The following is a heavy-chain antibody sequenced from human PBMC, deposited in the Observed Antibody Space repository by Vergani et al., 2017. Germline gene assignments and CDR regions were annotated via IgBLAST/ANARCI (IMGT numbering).Heavy chain of an antibody. J-gene: IGHJ6*02. V-gene: IGHV4-34*01. Sequence: QVQLPQWGAGLLKPSETLSLTCAVYGGSFSGYYWSWIRQPPGKGLEWIGEINHSGSTNYNPSLKSRVTISVDTSKNQFSLKLSSVTAADTAVYYCARDRTVLRDGMDVWGQGTTVTVSS. CDR1: GGSFSGYY. CDR3: ARDRTVLRDGMDV. D-gene: IGHD3-10*01. CDR2: INHSGST.